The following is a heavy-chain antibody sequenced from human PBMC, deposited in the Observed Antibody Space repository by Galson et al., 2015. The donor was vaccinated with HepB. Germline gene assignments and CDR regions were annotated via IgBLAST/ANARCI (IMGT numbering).Heavy chain of an antibody. Sequence: SVKVSCKASGYTFTSYGISWVRQAPGQGLEWMGWISGYSGKTNYAQKLQGRVTMTTDTSTSTAYMELRSLRSDDTAVYYCARSPDCSNNYYYYYMDVWGKGTTVTVSS. CDR3: ARSPDCSNNYYYYYMDV. V-gene: IGHV1-18*01. D-gene: IGHD4-11*01. J-gene: IGHJ6*03. CDR1: GYTFTSYG. CDR2: ISGYSGKT.